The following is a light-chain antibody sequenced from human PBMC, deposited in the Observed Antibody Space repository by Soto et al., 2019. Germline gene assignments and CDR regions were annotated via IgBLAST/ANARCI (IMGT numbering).Light chain of an antibody. Sequence: TVVTQPPSVSGAQGQRVTIPCTGGSPTIGAGYDVHWYQQLPGTAPKLLIYGNSNRPSGVPDRFSGSKSGTSASLAITGLQAEDEADYYCQSYDSSLSGSVFGGGTKVTVL. V-gene: IGLV1-40*01. CDR3: QSYDSSLSGSV. CDR2: GNS. J-gene: IGLJ2*01. CDR1: SPTIGAGYD.